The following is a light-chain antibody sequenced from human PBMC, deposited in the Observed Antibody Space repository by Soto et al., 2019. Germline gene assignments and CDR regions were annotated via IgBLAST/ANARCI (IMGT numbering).Light chain of an antibody. V-gene: IGLV2-23*01. Sequence: SALTQPASVSGSPGQSITISCTGTSDDVGSHDLVSWYQQHPGKAPKLIIYEASKRPSGVSNRFSGSKSGNTASLTISGLQAEDETDYYCCSYAGSRVVFGGGTKLTVL. J-gene: IGLJ2*01. CDR3: CSYAGSRVV. CDR1: SDDVGSHDL. CDR2: EAS.